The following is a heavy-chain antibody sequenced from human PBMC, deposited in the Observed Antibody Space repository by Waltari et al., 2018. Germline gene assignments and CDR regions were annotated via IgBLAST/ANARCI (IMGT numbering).Heavy chain of an antibody. V-gene: IGHV4-39*01. Sequence: QLQLQESGPGLVKPSETLSLTCTVSGGSISSSSYYWGWIRQPPGKGLEWIGSIYYSGSTYYNPALKSRVTISVDTSKNQFSLKLSSVTAADTAVYYCARLTRSISSWFNYYYYYGMDVWGQGTTVTVSS. CDR2: IYYSGST. D-gene: IGHD6-13*01. CDR1: GGSISSSSYY. J-gene: IGHJ6*02. CDR3: ARLTRSISSWFNYYYYYGMDV.